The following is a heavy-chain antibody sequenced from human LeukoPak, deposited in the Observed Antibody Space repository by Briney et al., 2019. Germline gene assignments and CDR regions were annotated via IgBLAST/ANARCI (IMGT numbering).Heavy chain of an antibody. CDR3: ARGASSSSPYYYHGLDV. D-gene: IGHD2-2*01. CDR1: GFTFSSYA. V-gene: IGHV3-72*01. Sequence: PGGSLRLSCAASGFTFSSYAMSWVRQAPGKGLEWVGRIRDKANSYTTEYAASVKGSYTVSRDDSKSSLYLQMNSLNTEDTAVYYCARGASSSSPYYYHGLDVWGQGTTVTVSS. CDR2: IRDKANSYTT. J-gene: IGHJ6*02.